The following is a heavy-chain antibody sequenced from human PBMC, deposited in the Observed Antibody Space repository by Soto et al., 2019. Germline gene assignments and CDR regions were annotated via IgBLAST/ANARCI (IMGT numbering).Heavy chain of an antibody. Sequence: GSLRLSCAASGFSFYTCGMHWVRQAPGKGLEWVAVISYDGSSTYYADSVSGRFTISRDNTKDTLYLQMNRLKTEDTAVYYCAKGPEVVTFGDYYYGMDVWGQGTTVTVSS. V-gene: IGHV3-30*18. CDR2: ISYDGSST. J-gene: IGHJ6*02. D-gene: IGHD3-10*01. CDR1: GFSFYTCG. CDR3: AKGPEVVTFGDYYYGMDV.